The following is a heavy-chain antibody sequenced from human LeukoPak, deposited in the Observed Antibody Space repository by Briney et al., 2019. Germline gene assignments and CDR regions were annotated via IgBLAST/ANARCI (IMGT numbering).Heavy chain of an antibody. CDR1: GGSISSYY. V-gene: IGHV4-59*01. CDR3: ARGYSSPRDFDY. Sequence: PSETLSLTCTVSGGSISSYYWSWIRQPPGKGLEWIGYIYYSGSTNYNPSLKSRVTISVDTSKNQFSLKLSSVTAADTAVYYCARGYSSPRDFDYWGQGTLVTVSS. J-gene: IGHJ4*02. CDR2: IYYSGST. D-gene: IGHD6-13*01.